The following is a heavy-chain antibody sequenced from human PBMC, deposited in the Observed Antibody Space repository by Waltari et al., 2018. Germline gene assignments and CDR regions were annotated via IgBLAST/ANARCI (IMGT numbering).Heavy chain of an antibody. CDR3: ARHSVDSSSWIDY. CDR1: GYSFTSYW. Sequence: EVQLVQSGAEVKKPVESLKISCKGSGYSFTSYWIGWVRQMPGKGLEWMGVIYPCDSDTRYSPSSQGQVTISADKSSSTASRQWSSLKASDTAMYYWARHSVDSSSWIDYWGQGTLVTVAS. D-gene: IGHD6-13*01. J-gene: IGHJ4*02. V-gene: IGHV5-51*01. CDR2: IYPCDSDT.